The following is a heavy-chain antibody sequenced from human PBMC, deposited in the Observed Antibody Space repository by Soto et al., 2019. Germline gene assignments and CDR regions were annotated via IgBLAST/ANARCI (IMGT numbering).Heavy chain of an antibody. J-gene: IGHJ4*02. CDR3: ARYGYSTSARFFDY. V-gene: IGHV4-38-2*01. Sequence: SETLSLTCAVSGHSISSGFYYWGWIRQPPGKRLEWIGSIYHSGSTYYNPSLKSRVTISVDTSKNQLSLKLSSVTAADTAMYYCARYGYSTSARFFDYWGQGTLVTVSS. CDR2: IYHSGST. D-gene: IGHD6-6*01. CDR1: GHSISSGFYY.